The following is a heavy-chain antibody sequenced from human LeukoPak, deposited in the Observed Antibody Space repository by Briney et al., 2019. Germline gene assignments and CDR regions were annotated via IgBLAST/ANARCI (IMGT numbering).Heavy chain of an antibody. CDR3: TRGSYDVLTGRSTLGEY. CDR1: GGSITGSSYY. V-gene: IGHV4-39*02. Sequence: SETLSLTCTISGGSITGSSYYWGWVRQSPGKGLEWIGNIYYSGSTYYNSSLKSRVTISIDTSKNHFSLRLTSVTASDTAVYFCTRGSYDVLTGRSTLGEYWGQGTLVAVSS. J-gene: IGHJ4*02. CDR2: IYYSGST. D-gene: IGHD3-9*01.